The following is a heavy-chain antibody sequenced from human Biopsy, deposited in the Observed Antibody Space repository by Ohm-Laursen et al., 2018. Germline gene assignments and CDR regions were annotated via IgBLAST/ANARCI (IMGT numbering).Heavy chain of an antibody. CDR1: GGSISSYY. D-gene: IGHD3-10*01. CDR2: IYYSGTT. CDR3: ARDDALTVIRGLNY. J-gene: IGHJ4*02. V-gene: IGHV4-59*01. Sequence: TLSLTCAVSGGSISSYYWNWIRQPPGKGLEWIGYIYYSGTTDYSPSLKSRVTISIDKSKNQFFLKLSSVTAEDTAVYYCARDDALTVIRGLNYWGQGALVTVSS.